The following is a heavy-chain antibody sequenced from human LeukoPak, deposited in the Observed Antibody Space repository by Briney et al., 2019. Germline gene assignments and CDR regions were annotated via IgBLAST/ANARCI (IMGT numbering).Heavy chain of an antibody. CDR1: GFTFNTYS. CDR2: ISSSSSTI. V-gene: IGHV3-48*01. Sequence: QPGGSLRLSCAASGFTFNTYSMNWVRQAPGKGLEWVSYISSSSSTIYYADSVKGRFTISRDNSKNTLYLQMNSLRAEDTAVYYCAKPRGVYNWNCGGYWGQGTLVTVSS. D-gene: IGHD1-7*01. J-gene: IGHJ4*02. CDR3: AKPRGVYNWNCGGY.